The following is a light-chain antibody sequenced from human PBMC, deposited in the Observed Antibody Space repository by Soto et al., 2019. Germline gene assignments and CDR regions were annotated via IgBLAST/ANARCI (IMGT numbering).Light chain of an antibody. CDR2: EAS. J-gene: IGKJ2*01. CDR1: QSISSY. V-gene: IGKV1-39*01. Sequence: DIQMTQSPSSLSASVGDRVTITCRASQSISSYLNWYQQKPGKAPRLLIYEASSLQSGVPSRFSGSGSGTDFTLTISSLQPEDFATYYCQQSYSSPYTFGQGTKLAIK. CDR3: QQSYSSPYT.